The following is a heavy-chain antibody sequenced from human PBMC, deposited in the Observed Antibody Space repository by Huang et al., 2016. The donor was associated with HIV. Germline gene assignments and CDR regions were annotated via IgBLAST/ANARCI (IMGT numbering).Heavy chain of an antibody. Sequence: QITLKESGPTLVKPTQTLTLARTFSGFSLNTSGVGVAWIRQPPGKALEWLALIYWDDDKRYRPSRKSRLTLSKDPSNNQVVLTMTNMDPVDTASYFCAHIGDIFAAYSPEYFDYWGQGALVTVSS. D-gene: IGHD2-15*01. V-gene: IGHV2-5*02. CDR3: AHIGDIFAAYSPEYFDY. CDR1: GFSLNTSGVG. CDR2: IYWDDDK. J-gene: IGHJ4*02.